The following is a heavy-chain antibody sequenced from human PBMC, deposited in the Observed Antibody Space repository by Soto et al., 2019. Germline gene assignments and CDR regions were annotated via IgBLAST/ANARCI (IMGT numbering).Heavy chain of an antibody. CDR2: IIPIFGTA. D-gene: IGHD6-6*01. Sequence: ASVKVTCKASGCTFSRYAISWVRQPPGQGLEWMGGIIPIFGTANYAQKFQGRVTITADKSTSTAYMELSSLRSEDTAVYYCARPKSLSSIAAHHYFDYWGQGTLVTVSS. CDR3: ARPKSLSSIAAHHYFDY. J-gene: IGHJ4*02. V-gene: IGHV1-69*06. CDR1: GCTFSRYA.